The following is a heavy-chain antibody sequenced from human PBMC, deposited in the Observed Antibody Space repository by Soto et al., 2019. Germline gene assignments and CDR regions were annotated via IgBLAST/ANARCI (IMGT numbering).Heavy chain of an antibody. CDR2: TYYRSKWYN. J-gene: IGHJ5*02. V-gene: IGHV6-1*01. D-gene: IGHD6-19*01. Sequence: QSQTLSLTCAISGDSVSSTSAAWNWIRQSPSRGLEWLGRTYYRSKWYNDYAVSVKSRITINPATSKNQFYLQLNSVTPEDTAVYYCAREHGYSSGWYTFYGWFDPWGQGTLVTVSS. CDR1: GDSVSSTSAA. CDR3: AREHGYSSGWYTFYGWFDP.